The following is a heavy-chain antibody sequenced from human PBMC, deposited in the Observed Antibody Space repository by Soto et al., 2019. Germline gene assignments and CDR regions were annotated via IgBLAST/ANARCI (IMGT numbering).Heavy chain of an antibody. V-gene: IGHV4-31*03. Sequence: QVQLQESGPGPVKTSQTLSLTCTVSGGSISSGGYHWSWIRLHPGKGLEWIGYIYYSGGTYYNPSLKSRVTISVDTSKNKFSLKVRSVTAADTAVYYCARAHYYDSSDAFDIWGQGTKVTVSS. D-gene: IGHD3-22*01. J-gene: IGHJ3*02. CDR2: IYYSGGT. CDR3: ARAHYYDSSDAFDI. CDR1: GGSISSGGYH.